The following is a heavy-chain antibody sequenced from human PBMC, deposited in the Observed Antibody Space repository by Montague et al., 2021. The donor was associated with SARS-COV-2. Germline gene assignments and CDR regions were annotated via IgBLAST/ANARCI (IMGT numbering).Heavy chain of an antibody. CDR3: ARGPIDITMMVVVFTGASLYFDY. CDR2: IGPSGST. Sequence: SETLSLTCALYGGSFSGYSWSWIRQPPGKGLEWIGEIGPSGSTNXNPSLKSRVIISLDTSKNQFSLKLSSVTAADTAVYYCARGPIDITMMVVVFTGASLYFDYWGQGILVTVSS. CDR1: GGSFSGYS. V-gene: IGHV4-34*01. D-gene: IGHD3-22*01. J-gene: IGHJ4*02.